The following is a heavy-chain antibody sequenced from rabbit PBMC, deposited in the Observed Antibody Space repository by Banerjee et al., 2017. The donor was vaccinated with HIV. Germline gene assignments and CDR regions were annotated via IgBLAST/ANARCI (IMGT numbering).Heavy chain of an antibody. D-gene: IGHD4-1*01. CDR2: IYIGSSGDT. CDR1: GFSFSSSYY. V-gene: IGHV1S40*01. Sequence: QSLEESGGDLVQPGASLTLTCTASGFSFSSSYYMCWVRQAPGKGLEWIACIYIGSSGDTYYASWAKGRFTISKTSSTTVTLQMTSLTAADTATYFCAREPLRYGWPDSQFNLWGPGTLVTVS. J-gene: IGHJ4*01. CDR3: AREPLRYGWPDSQFNL.